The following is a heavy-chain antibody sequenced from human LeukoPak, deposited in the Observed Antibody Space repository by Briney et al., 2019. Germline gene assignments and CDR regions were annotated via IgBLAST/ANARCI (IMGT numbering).Heavy chain of an antibody. CDR1: GGSISSGGYY. J-gene: IGHJ6*03. Sequence: PSETLSLTCTVSGGSISSGGYYWSWIRQHPGKGLEWIGYIYYSGSTYYNPSLKSRVTISVDTSKNQFSLKLSSVTAADTAVYYCARVYYGSGSYYNNYYYYYMDVWGKGTTVTVSS. CDR2: IYYSGST. CDR3: ARVYYGSGSYYNNYYYYYMDV. V-gene: IGHV4-31*03. D-gene: IGHD3-10*01.